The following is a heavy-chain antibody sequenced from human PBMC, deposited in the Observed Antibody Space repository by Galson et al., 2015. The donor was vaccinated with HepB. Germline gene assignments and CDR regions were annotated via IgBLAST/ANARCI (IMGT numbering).Heavy chain of an antibody. D-gene: IGHD3-22*01. CDR3: ARDRYDSSGYYYFFDY. Sequence: SLRLSCAASGFTFSSYEMNWVRQAPGKGLEWVSYISSSGSTIYYADSVKGRFTISRDNAKNSLYLQMNSLRAEDTAVYYCARDRYDSSGYYYFFDYWGQGTLVTVSS. V-gene: IGHV3-48*03. J-gene: IGHJ4*02. CDR1: GFTFSSYE. CDR2: ISSSGSTI.